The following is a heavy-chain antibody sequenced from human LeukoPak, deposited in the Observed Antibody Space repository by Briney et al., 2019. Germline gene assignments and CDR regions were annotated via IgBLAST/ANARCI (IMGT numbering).Heavy chain of an antibody. CDR3: ARLQTHVVVPAAAFDP. V-gene: IGHV5-51*01. CDR1: GYSFTNHW. J-gene: IGHJ5*02. Sequence: GESLKISCKGSGYSFTNHWIGWVRQMPGKGLEWMGIIYPGDSDTRYSPSFQGQVTISADKSISTAYLQWSSLKASDTAMYYCARLQTHVVVPAAAFDPWGQGTLVTVSS. D-gene: IGHD2-2*01. CDR2: IYPGDSDT.